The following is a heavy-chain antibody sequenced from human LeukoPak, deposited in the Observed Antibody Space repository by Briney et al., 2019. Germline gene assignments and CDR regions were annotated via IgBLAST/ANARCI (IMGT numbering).Heavy chain of an antibody. D-gene: IGHD6-13*01. CDR3: ATIGAAGRYYYSYKDV. J-gene: IGHJ6*03. Sequence: AAVQLKEKMGGIIPIFCTANYSQKFQGRVTITTDESTSTAYMELSSLRSEDTAVYYCATIGAAGRYYYSYKDVWGKGTTVTVSS. CDR2: IIPIFCTA. V-gene: IGHV1-69*05.